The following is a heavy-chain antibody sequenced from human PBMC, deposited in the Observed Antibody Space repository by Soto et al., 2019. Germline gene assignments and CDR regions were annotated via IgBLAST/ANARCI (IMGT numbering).Heavy chain of an antibody. J-gene: IGHJ4*02. V-gene: IGHV1-69*02. CDR3: ARTGSFDY. D-gene: IGHD3-10*01. CDR2: TIPAIDLI. Sequence: QVQLVQSGAEVKKPGASVKVSCKASAGTFDTYSIMWVRQAPGQGLEWMGRTIPAIDLINYAQKFQGRFTITVDKSTTTVYMDLRSLRYEDTSIYYCARTGSFDYWGQGTLVTVSS. CDR1: AGTFDTYS.